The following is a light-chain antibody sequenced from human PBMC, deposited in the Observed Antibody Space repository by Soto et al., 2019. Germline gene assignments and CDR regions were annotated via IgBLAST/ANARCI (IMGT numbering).Light chain of an antibody. CDR2: VAS. CDR1: QRLPSDY. V-gene: IGKV3-20*01. J-gene: IGKJ2*01. Sequence: DIVLTQSPGTLSLSPGKRATLSCRASQRLPSDYLAWYQQKPGQAPRLLIYVASSRATGIPNRFSGSGSGTDFTLSISRLEPEDFAVYYCQQSFTSPYTFGQGTKLEIK. CDR3: QQSFTSPYT.